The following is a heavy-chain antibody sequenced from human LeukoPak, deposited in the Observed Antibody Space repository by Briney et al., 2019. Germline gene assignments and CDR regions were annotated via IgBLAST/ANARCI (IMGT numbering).Heavy chain of an antibody. CDR3: ARACITMVRGVGAGGYYYYYMDV. CDR1: GGTFSSYA. V-gene: IGHV1-69*05. J-gene: IGHJ6*03. D-gene: IGHD3-10*01. Sequence: SVKVSCKASGGTFSSYAISWVRQAPGQGLEWMGGIIPIFGTANYAQKLQGRVTMTTDTSTSTAYMELRSLRSDDTAVYYCARACITMVRGVGAGGYYYYYMDVWGKGTTVTVSS. CDR2: IIPIFGTA.